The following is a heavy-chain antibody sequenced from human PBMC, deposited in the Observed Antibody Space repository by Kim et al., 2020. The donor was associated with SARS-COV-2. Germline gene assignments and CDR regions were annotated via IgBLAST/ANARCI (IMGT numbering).Heavy chain of an antibody. V-gene: IGHV4-34*01. D-gene: IGHD2-2*01. Sequence: SETLSLTCAVYGGSFSGYYWSWIRQPPGKGLEWIGEINHSGSTNYNPSLKSRVTISVDTSKNQFSLKLSSVTAADTSVYYCARGSRFSSRGKYRLLSNY. J-gene: IGHJ6*01. CDR3: ARGSRFSSRGKYRLLSNY. CDR2: INHSGST. CDR1: GGSFSGYY.